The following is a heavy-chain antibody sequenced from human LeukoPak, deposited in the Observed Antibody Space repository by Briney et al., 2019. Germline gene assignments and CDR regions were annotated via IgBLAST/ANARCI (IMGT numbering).Heavy chain of an antibody. CDR1: GFTFISYW. Sequence: GGSLRLSCAASGFTFISYWMSWVRQAPGKGLEWVANIKQDASEKYYVDSVKGRFTISRDNAKNSLYLQMNSLRAEDTAVYYCARGGGATIHFDYWGQGTLVTVSS. J-gene: IGHJ4*02. V-gene: IGHV3-7*01. CDR2: IKQDASEK. CDR3: ARGGGATIHFDY. D-gene: IGHD5-24*01.